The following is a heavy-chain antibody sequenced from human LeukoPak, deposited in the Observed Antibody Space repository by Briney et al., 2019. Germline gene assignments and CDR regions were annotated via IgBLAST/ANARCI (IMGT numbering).Heavy chain of an antibody. CDR3: ARVGVVKRGTFDY. J-gene: IGHJ4*02. Sequence: GGSLGLSCAASGFTFSSYSMNWVRQAPGKGLEWVSSISSSSSYIYYADSVKGRFTISRDNAKNSLYLQMNSLRAEDTAVYYCARVGVVKRGTFDYWGQGTLVTVSS. D-gene: IGHD3-3*01. V-gene: IGHV3-21*01. CDR2: ISSSSSYI. CDR1: GFTFSSYS.